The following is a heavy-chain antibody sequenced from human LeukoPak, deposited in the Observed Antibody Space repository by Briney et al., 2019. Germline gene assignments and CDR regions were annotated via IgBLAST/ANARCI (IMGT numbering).Heavy chain of an antibody. Sequence: PGGSLRLSCAASGFTFTTYGTNWVRQAPGKGLEWVSYLSGRSNSIYYAESVKGRFTISRDNAKNSLYLQMNSLRDEDTAVYYCARDFRYHDSSGYYSFDYWGQGTLVTVSS. CDR3: ARDFRYHDSSGYYSFDY. D-gene: IGHD3-22*01. J-gene: IGHJ4*02. V-gene: IGHV3-48*02. CDR2: LSGRSNSI. CDR1: GFTFTTYG.